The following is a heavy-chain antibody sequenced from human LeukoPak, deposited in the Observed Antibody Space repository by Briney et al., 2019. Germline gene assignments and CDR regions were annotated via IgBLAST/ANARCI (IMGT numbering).Heavy chain of an antibody. CDR2: ISFSGGST. CDR1: GFTFSSYA. V-gene: IGHV3-23*01. J-gene: IGHJ6*02. D-gene: IGHD6-19*01. CDR3: AKDSGDPGYSSGWYPWALNYYYYGMDV. Sequence: PGGSLRLSCAASGFTFSSYAMSWVRQAPGKGLEWVSVISFSGGSTDYADSVKGRFTISRDNSKNTLYLQMSSLRAEDTAVYYCAKDSGDPGYSSGWYPWALNYYYYGMDVWGQGTTVTVSS.